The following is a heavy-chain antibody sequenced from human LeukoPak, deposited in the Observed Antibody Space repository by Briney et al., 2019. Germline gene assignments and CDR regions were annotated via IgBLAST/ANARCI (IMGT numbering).Heavy chain of an antibody. CDR3: ARGSPAIFGVVIMNFGVDY. Sequence: ASETLSLTCTVSGGSISSYYWSWIRQPPGKGLEWIGYIYYSGSTNYNPSLKSRVTISVDTSKNQFSLKLRSVTAADTAVYYCARGSPAIFGVVIMNFGVDYWGQGALVTVSP. V-gene: IGHV4-59*01. J-gene: IGHJ4*02. D-gene: IGHD3-3*01. CDR2: IYYSGST. CDR1: GGSISSYY.